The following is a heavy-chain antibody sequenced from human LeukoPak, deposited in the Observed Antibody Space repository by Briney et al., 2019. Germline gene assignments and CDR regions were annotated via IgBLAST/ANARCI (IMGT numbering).Heavy chain of an antibody. CDR2: IYYSGST. V-gene: IGHV4-59*08. Sequence: SETLSLTCTVSGGSISSYYWSWIRQPPGKGLEWIGYIYYSGSTNYNPSLKSRVTISVDTSKNKCSLKLSSVTAADTAVYYCARLVVADNSHYSDSSVHFDYWGQRTLVTVS. D-gene: IGHD3-22*01. CDR1: GGSISSYY. CDR3: ARLVVADNSHYSDSSVHFDY. J-gene: IGHJ4*02.